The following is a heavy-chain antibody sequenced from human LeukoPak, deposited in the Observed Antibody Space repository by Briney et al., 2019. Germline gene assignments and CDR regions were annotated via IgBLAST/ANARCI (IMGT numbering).Heavy chain of an antibody. V-gene: IGHV1-2*06. CDR1: GYTLTELS. CDR3: AREWSYGDYYDY. Sequence: ASVKVSCKVSGYTLTELSMHWVRQAPGQGLEWMGRINPNSGGTNYAQKFQGRVTMTRDTSISTAYMELSRLTSDDTAVYYCAREWSYGDYYDYWGQGTLVTVSS. CDR2: INPNSGGT. J-gene: IGHJ4*02. D-gene: IGHD4-17*01.